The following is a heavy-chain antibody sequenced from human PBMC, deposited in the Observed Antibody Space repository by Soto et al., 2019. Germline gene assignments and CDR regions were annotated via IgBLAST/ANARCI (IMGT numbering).Heavy chain of an antibody. CDR2: ISGSDGDT. J-gene: IGHJ4*02. CDR1: GFTFSTYA. V-gene: IGHV3-23*01. Sequence: EVQLLESGGGLVQPGGSLRLSCAASGFTFSTYAMTWVRQAPGKGLEWVSGISGSDGDTYYADSVKGRFTFSRDNSKNTLYLQMNSMRDEDTAVYYCARHLHYFGYWGQGTLVTVSS. CDR3: ARHLHYFGY.